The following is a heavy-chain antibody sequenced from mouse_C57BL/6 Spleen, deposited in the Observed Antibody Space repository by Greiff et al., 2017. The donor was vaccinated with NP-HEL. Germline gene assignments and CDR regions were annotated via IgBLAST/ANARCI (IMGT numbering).Heavy chain of an antibody. CDR2: IDPSDSYT. CDR3: ASWMVTTGIAD. CDR1: GYTFTSYW. Sequence: VQLQQPGAELVRPGTSVKLSCKASGYTFTSYWMHWVKQRPGQGLEWIGVIDPSDSYTNYNQKFKGKATLTVDTSSSTAYMQLSSLTSEDSAVYDCASWMVTTGIADWGQGTLVTVSA. J-gene: IGHJ3*01. V-gene: IGHV1-59*01. D-gene: IGHD2-2*01.